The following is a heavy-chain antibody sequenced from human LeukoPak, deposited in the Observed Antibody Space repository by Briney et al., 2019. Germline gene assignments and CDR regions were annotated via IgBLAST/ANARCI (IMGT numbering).Heavy chain of an antibody. Sequence: GGSLRLSCAASGFTFSSYAMSWVRQAPGKGLEWVSAISGGGGTTYYADSVKGRFTISRDNSKNTLYLQMNSLRAEDTAVYYCAKGDTTWELPHDYWGQGTLVTVSS. CDR3: AKGDTTWELPHDY. CDR2: ISGGGGTT. D-gene: IGHD1-26*01. V-gene: IGHV3-23*01. J-gene: IGHJ4*02. CDR1: GFTFSSYA.